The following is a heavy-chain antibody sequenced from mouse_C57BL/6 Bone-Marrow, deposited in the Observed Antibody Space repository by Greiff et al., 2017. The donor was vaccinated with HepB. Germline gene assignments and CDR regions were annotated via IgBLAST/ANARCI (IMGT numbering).Heavy chain of an antibody. CDR1: GYSFTGYY. CDR2: INPSTGGT. J-gene: IGHJ3*01. D-gene: IGHD3-2*02. CDR3: ASGQRRLQTY. Sequence: VQLQQSGPELVKPGASVKISCKASGYSFTGYYMNWVKQSPEKSLEWIGEINPSTGGTTYNQKFKVKATLTVDKSSSTAYMQLKSLTSEDSAVYYCASGQRRLQTYWGQGTLVTVSA. V-gene: IGHV1-42*01.